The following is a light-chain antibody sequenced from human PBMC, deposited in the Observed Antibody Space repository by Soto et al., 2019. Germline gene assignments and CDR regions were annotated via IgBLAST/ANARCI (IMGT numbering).Light chain of an antibody. J-gene: IGLJ2*01. V-gene: IGLV1-44*01. CDR3: AAWDDSPNGVV. Sequence: QSVLTQPPSASGTPGQRVTISCSGSSSHIGSNTVNWYQQLPGTAPKLFIYSNNQRPSGVPDRFSGSKSGTSASLAISGLQSEDEADDYCAAWDDSPNGVVFGGGTKLTGL. CDR1: SSHIGSNT. CDR2: SNN.